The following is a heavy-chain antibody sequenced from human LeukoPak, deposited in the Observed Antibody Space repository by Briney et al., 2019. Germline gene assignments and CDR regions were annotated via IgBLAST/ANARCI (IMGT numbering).Heavy chain of an antibody. CDR1: GGSISSSDYY. Sequence: SETLSPTCTVSGGSISSSDYYWGWIRQPPGKGLEWIANIYSSGTTFYNPSLKSRVTISADTPKNQFSLSLTSVTAADTAVYYCARRGADFWSGYSHFDSWSQGTLVTVS. J-gene: IGHJ4*02. V-gene: IGHV4-39*01. D-gene: IGHD3-3*01. CDR2: IYSSGTT. CDR3: ARRGADFWSGYSHFDS.